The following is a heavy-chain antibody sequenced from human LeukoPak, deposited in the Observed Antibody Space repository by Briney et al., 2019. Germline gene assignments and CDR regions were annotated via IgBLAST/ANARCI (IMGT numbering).Heavy chain of an antibody. J-gene: IGHJ4*02. CDR1: GFTVKDNF. V-gene: IGHV3-66*01. D-gene: IGHD1-26*01. Sequence: SGGSLRLSCAASGFTVKDNFMSWVRQAPGKGLEWVSVLYSGGATYYADSVKGRFTISRDNSKNIVFLQMNDLRTEDTAFYYCTRDSGNYHFAYWGQGALVTVSS. CDR3: TRDSGNYHFAY. CDR2: LYSGGAT.